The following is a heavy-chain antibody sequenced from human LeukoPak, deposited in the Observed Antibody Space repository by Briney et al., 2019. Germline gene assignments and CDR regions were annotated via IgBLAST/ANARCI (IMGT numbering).Heavy chain of an antibody. Sequence: PGGSLRLSCAASGSTFHNYAMHWVRQAPGKGLEWVSDITWNSGSIGYADSVKGRFTISRDNAKNSLYLQMNSLRAEDMALYYCARGNDYGDYVLDYWGQGTLVTVSS. J-gene: IGHJ4*02. CDR2: ITWNSGSI. CDR1: GSTFHNYA. D-gene: IGHD4-17*01. V-gene: IGHV3-9*03. CDR3: ARGNDYGDYVLDY.